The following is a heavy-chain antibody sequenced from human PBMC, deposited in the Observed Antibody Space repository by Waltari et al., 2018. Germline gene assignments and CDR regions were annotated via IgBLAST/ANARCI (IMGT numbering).Heavy chain of an antibody. CDR1: GFIFSTYG. D-gene: IGHD6-19*01. V-gene: IGHV3-30*18. CDR3: AKAGRAVAGTWVDYFDS. CDR2: IWNDGSNK. Sequence: QVQLVESGGVVVQPGRSLRLSCAASGFIFSTYGMHWVRQAPGKGLEWVALIWNDGSNKYYADSVKGRFTISRDNSKNTLYLQMNSLTTEDTAIYYCAKAGRAVAGTWVDYFDSWGQGTQVTVSS. J-gene: IGHJ4*02.